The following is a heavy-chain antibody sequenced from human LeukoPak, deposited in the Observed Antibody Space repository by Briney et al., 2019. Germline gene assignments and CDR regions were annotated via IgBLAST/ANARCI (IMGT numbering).Heavy chain of an antibody. Sequence: ASVKVSCKASGYTFTSYSISWVRQAPGQGLEWMGWISAYNGNTNYAQKLQGRVTMTTDTSTSTAYMELRSLRSDDTAVYYCARDRPTNYDSSGYYYEIDYWGQGTLVTVSS. J-gene: IGHJ4*02. V-gene: IGHV1-18*01. CDR1: GYTFTSYS. CDR3: ARDRPTNYDSSGYYYEIDY. CDR2: ISAYNGNT. D-gene: IGHD3-22*01.